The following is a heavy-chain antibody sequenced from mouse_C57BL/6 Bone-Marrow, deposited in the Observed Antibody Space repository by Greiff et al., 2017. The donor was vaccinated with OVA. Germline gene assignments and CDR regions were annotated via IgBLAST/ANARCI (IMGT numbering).Heavy chain of an antibody. CDR1: GFSLTSYG. J-gene: IGHJ4*01. CDR3: ARNRDYDYDGYYAMDY. Sequence: QVQLKESGPGLVQPSQSLSITCTVSGFSLTSYGVHWVRQSPGKGLEWLGVIWSGGSTDYNAAFISRLSISKDNSKSQVFFKMNSLQADDTAIYYCARNRDYDYDGYYAMDYWGQGTSVTVSS. V-gene: IGHV2-2*01. D-gene: IGHD2-4*01. CDR2: IWSGGST.